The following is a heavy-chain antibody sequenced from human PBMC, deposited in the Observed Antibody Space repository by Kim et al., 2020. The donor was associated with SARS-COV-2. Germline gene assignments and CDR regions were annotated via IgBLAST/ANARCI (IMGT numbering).Heavy chain of an antibody. CDR2: VNSSGGST. D-gene: IGHD3-10*01. V-gene: IGHV3-23*01. CDR3: ARGPGLLWFGDPDY. CDR1: GFTFSSYG. Sequence: GGSLRLSCEGSGFTFSSYGMSWVRQAPGKGLEWVSGVNSSGGSTNYADSVKGRFTISRDISKNTLYLQMNSLRAEDTAVYYCARGPGLLWFGDPDYWGQGTLVTVSS. J-gene: IGHJ4*02.